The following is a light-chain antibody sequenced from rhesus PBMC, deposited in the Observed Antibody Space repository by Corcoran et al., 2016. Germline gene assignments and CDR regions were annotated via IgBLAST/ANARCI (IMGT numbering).Light chain of an antibody. Sequence: QAAPTQSPSVSGSAGQSVTMACIGSNSDIGYYNGVSWYQQHPGKAPKLIIYEVNKRPSGVSDRFYGSKSGNMASLTISGLQGEDEANYFCTSYVGGCSYVFGGGTRLTVL. CDR2: EVN. CDR3: TSYVGGCSYV. J-gene: IGLJ1*01. CDR1: NSDIGYYNG. V-gene: IGLV2-19*02.